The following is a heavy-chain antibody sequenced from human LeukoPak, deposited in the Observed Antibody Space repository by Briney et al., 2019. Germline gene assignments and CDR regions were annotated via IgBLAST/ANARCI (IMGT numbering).Heavy chain of an antibody. J-gene: IGHJ4*02. CDR3: AKESKSTSSWYYFDS. Sequence: PGGSLRLSCAASGFTFSSYSMNWVRQAPGKGLEWVSSFSVTAHTAHYADSVKGRFTVSRDTSKSTLYLQMESLRVEDTAVYYCAKESKSTSSWYYFDSWGQGTLVTVSS. CDR1: GFTFSSYS. D-gene: IGHD6-13*01. CDR2: FSVTAHTA. V-gene: IGHV3-23*01.